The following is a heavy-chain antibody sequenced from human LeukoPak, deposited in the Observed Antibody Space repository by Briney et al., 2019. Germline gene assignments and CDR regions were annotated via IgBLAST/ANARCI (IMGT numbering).Heavy chain of an antibody. CDR2: ISYDGGNI. CDR1: GFTFSNYG. CDR3: TRHAPDYYMDV. J-gene: IGHJ6*03. D-gene: IGHD2-2*01. V-gene: IGHV3-30*03. Sequence: GRSLRLSCAASGFTFSNYGMHWVRQAPGKGLEWVAVISYDGGNIYYADSVKGRFTISRDNSKNTLYLQMNSLKTEDTAVYYCTRHAPDYYMDVWGKGTTVTVSS.